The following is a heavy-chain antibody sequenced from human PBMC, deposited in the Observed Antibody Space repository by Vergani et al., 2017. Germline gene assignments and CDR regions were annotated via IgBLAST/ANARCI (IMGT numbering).Heavy chain of an antibody. CDR2: IYYSGST. V-gene: IGHV4-59*01. J-gene: IGHJ4*02. Sequence: QVQLQESGPGLVKPSETLSLTCTVSGGSISSYYWSWIRQPPGKGLEWIGYIYYSGSTNYHPSLKSRVTISVDTSKNQFSLKLSSVTAADTAVYYCARALSSGTRRHYFDYWGQGTLVTVSS. CDR1: GGSISSYY. CDR3: ARALSSGTRRHYFDY. D-gene: IGHD1-7*01.